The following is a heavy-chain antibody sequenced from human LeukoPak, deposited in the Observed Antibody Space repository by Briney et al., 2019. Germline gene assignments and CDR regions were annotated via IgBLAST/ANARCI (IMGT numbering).Heavy chain of an antibody. Sequence: SETLSLTCAVSGGSISSGGYSWSWIRQPPGKGLEWIGYIYHSGSTYYNPSLKSRVTISVDTSKNQFSLKLSSVTAADTAVYYCARGVKRPVTTGYYYYGMDVWGQGTTVTVSS. CDR2: IYHSGST. D-gene: IGHD4-17*01. V-gene: IGHV4-30-2*01. CDR1: GGSISSGGYS. J-gene: IGHJ6*02. CDR3: ARGVKRPVTTGYYYYGMDV.